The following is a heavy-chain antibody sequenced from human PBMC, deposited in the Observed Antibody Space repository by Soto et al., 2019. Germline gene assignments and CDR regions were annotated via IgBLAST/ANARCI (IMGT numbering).Heavy chain of an antibody. J-gene: IGHJ4*02. Sequence: QVQLVESGGGVVQPGRSLRLSCAASGFTFSSYCMHWVRQAPGKGLEWVAVIWYDGSNKYYADYVKGRFTISRDNSKNSLYLQMNSLRAEDTAVYYRARDFGGVTTTLDSWGQGTLVTVSS. V-gene: IGHV3-33*01. D-gene: IGHD4-17*01. CDR1: GFTFSSYC. CDR3: ARDFGGVTTTLDS. CDR2: IWYDGSNK.